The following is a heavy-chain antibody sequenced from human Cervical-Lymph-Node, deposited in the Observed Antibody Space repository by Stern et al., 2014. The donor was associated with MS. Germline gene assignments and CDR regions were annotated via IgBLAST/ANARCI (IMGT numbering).Heavy chain of an antibody. J-gene: IGHJ5*02. D-gene: IGHD5-18*01. CDR1: GFSLSTSGVG. Sequence: QVTLRESGPTLVKPTQTLTLTCTFSGFSLSTSGVGVGWIRQPPGKALEWLALIYWDDDKRYSPSRKSRLTITKDTSKNQVVLTMTNMDPVDTATYYCAHSVDTAMDNWFDPWGQGTLVTVSS. V-gene: IGHV2-5*02. CDR2: IYWDDDK. CDR3: AHSVDTAMDNWFDP.